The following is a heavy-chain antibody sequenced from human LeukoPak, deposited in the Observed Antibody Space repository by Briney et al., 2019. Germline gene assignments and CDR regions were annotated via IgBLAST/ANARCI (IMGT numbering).Heavy chain of an antibody. D-gene: IGHD6-13*01. CDR3: ARDSYSSSWYGDLNDY. Sequence: ASVKVSCKAPGYTFTSYGISWVRQAPGQGLEWMGWISAYNGNTNYAQKLQGRVTMTTDTSTSTAYMELRSLRSDDTAVYYCARDSYSSSWYGDLNDYWGQGTLVTVSS. CDR2: ISAYNGNT. J-gene: IGHJ4*02. V-gene: IGHV1-18*01. CDR1: GYTFTSYG.